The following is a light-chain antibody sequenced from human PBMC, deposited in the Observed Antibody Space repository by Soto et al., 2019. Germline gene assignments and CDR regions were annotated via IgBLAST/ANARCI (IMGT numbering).Light chain of an antibody. CDR1: QSVSGK. Sequence: EIVMTQSPGTLSLSPGERATLSCRASQSVSGKLAWYQQKPGQAPRLLIYDASNRATGTPDRFSGSGSGTDFTLTISSLEPEDFAVYYCQQRSNWPWTFGQGTKVDIK. V-gene: IGKV3-11*01. J-gene: IGKJ1*01. CDR3: QQRSNWPWT. CDR2: DAS.